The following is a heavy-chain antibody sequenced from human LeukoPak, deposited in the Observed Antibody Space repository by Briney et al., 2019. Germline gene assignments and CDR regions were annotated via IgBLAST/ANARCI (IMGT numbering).Heavy chain of an antibody. CDR2: IYSGGST. D-gene: IGHD3-16*01. CDR3: ARAILGLIAFDI. V-gene: IGHV3-66*01. Sequence: GGSLRLSCAASGFTVSNNYMSWVRQAQGKGLEWVSVIYSGGSTYYADSVKGRFTISRDNSKNTLYLQMNSLRAEDTAVYYCARAILGLIAFDIWGQGTMVTVSS. CDR1: GFTVSNNY. J-gene: IGHJ3*02.